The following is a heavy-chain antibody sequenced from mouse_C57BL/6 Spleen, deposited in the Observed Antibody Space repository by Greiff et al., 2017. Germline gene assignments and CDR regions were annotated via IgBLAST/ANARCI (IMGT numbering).Heavy chain of an antibody. V-gene: IGHV1-15*01. CDR1: GYTFPDYD. J-gene: IGHJ2*01. Sequence: QVQLQQSGAELVRPGASVTLSCKASGYTFPDYDMHWVKQTPVHGLEWIGAIDPETGCTAYNQKFKGKAILTADKSTSTAYMELRSLTSEDCAVYYCTTVYFDYWGQGTTLTVSS. CDR3: TTVYFDY. CDR2: IDPETGCT. D-gene: IGHD1-1*01.